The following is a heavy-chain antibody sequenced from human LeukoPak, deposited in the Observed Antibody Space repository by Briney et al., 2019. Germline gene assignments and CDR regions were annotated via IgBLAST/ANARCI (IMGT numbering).Heavy chain of an antibody. CDR2: INHSGST. CDR1: GGSFSGYY. CDR3: ARTRRTYYDILTGFDY. J-gene: IGHJ4*02. D-gene: IGHD3-9*01. V-gene: IGHV4-34*01. Sequence: SETLSLTCAVYGGSFSGYYWSWIRQPPGKGLEWIGEINHSGSTNYNPSLKSRVTIPVDTSKNQFSLKLSSVTAADTAVYYCARTRRTYYDILTGFDYWGQGTLVTVSS.